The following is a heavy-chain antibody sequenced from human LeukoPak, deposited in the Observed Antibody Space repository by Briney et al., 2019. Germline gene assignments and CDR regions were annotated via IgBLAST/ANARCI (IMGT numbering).Heavy chain of an antibody. CDR1: GFTFSSYA. D-gene: IGHD3-22*01. CDR3: AKDTINYYDSSGYEYYFDY. CDR2: ISGSGGST. Sequence: GGSLRLSCAASGFTFSSYAMSWVRQAPGKGLEWVSAISGSGGSTYYADSVKGWFTISRDNSKNTLYLQMNSLRAEDTAVYYCAKDTINYYDSSGYEYYFDYWGQGTLVTVSS. V-gene: IGHV3-23*01. J-gene: IGHJ4*02.